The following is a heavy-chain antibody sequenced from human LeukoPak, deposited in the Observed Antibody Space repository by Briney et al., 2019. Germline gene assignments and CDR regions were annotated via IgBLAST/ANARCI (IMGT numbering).Heavy chain of an antibody. CDR3: ARSQGYCSGGSCLQGDWFDP. J-gene: IGHJ5*02. CDR1: GYSFPNYW. D-gene: IGHD2-15*01. CDR2: IYPGDSDT. Sequence: GESLKISCKGSGYSFPNYWIGWVRQVPGKGLEWMGIIYPGDSDTRYGPSFQGQVTISADKSIRTAYLQWGSLKASDTAMYYCARSQGYCSGGSCLQGDWFDPWGQGTLVTVSS. V-gene: IGHV5-51*01.